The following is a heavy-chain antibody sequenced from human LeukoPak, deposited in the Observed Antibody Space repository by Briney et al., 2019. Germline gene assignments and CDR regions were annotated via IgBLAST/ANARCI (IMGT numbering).Heavy chain of an antibody. V-gene: IGHV1-24*01. J-gene: IGHJ5*02. Sequence: ASVKVSCKASGYTFTGYYMHWVRQPPGKGLEWMGGFDPENGETIYAQMFQGRVTMTEDTSTDTAYMELSSLRSEDTAVYYRATGRYGDGWFDPWGQGTLVTVSS. CDR3: ATGRYGDGWFDP. CDR2: FDPENGET. D-gene: IGHD4-17*01. CDR1: GYTFTGYY.